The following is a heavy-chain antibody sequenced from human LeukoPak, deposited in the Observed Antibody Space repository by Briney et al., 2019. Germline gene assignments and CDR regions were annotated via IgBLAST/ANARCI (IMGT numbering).Heavy chain of an antibody. D-gene: IGHD4/OR15-4a*01. Sequence: SVKVSCKASGYTFTTYGISWVRQAPGQGVEWMGRNIPIFGTANYAQNFQGRATITTDESTRKAYMELSSLRSEDTAVYYCARDGIPYGSNYVFRYWGQGTLVTVSS. V-gene: IGHV1-69*05. CDR3: ARDGIPYGSNYVFRY. CDR2: NIPIFGTA. J-gene: IGHJ4*02. CDR1: GYTFTTYG.